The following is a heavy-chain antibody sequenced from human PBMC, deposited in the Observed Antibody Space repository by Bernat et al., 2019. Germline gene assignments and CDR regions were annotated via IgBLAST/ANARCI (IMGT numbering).Heavy chain of an antibody. CDR2: INSDGSST. J-gene: IGHJ4*02. Sequence: EVQLVESGGGLVQPGGSLRLSCAASGFTFSSYWMHWVRQAPGKGLVWVSRINSDGSSTSYADSVKGRFTISRDTAKNTLYLQMNSLRAEDTAVYYCARGGSYYDSSGYYSTPDSWGQGTLVTVSS. D-gene: IGHD3-22*01. CDR1: GFTFSSYW. CDR3: ARGGSYYDSSGYYSTPDS. V-gene: IGHV3-74*01.